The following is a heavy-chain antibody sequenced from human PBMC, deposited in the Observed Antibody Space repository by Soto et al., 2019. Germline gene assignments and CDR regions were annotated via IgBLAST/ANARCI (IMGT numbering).Heavy chain of an antibody. D-gene: IGHD3-3*01. CDR2: INPNSGGT. J-gene: IGHJ5*02. CDR3: ARGHADFWSGYYYLYNWFDP. V-gene: IGHV1-2*02. CDR1: GYTFTGYY. Sequence: ASVKVSCKASGYTFTGYYIHWVRQAPGQGLEWMGWINPNSGGTNYAQKFQGRVTMTRDTSISTAYMELSRLRSDDTAVYYCARGHADFWSGYYYLYNWFDPWGQGTLVTVSS.